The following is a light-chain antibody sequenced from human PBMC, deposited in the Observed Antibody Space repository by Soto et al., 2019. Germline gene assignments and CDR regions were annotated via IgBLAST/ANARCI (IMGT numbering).Light chain of an antibody. CDR1: SSNIGAGYD. CDR3: QSYDSSLRGWV. CDR2: GNS. V-gene: IGLV1-40*01. J-gene: IGLJ3*02. Sequence: QSVLTQPPSVSGAPGQRVPISCTGSSSNIGAGYDVHWYQQLPGTAPKLLIYGNSNRPSGVPDRFSGSKSGTSASLAITGLQAEYEADYFCQSYDSSLRGWVFGGGTKLTVL.